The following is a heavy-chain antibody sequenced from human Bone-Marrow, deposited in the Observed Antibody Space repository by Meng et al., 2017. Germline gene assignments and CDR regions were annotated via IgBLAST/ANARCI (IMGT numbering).Heavy chain of an antibody. Sequence: EVQLVESGGGLVKPGGSLRLSCAASGFIFSTYSMIWVRQAPGKGLEWVSSISTSGRNIYHADSVKGRFTISRDNAKNSLYLQLKSLRAEDTAVYYCARGDLELPDYWGQGTLVTVSS. CDR1: GFIFSTYS. J-gene: IGHJ4*02. CDR2: ISTSGRNI. CDR3: ARGDLELPDY. D-gene: IGHD1-7*01. V-gene: IGHV3-21*02.